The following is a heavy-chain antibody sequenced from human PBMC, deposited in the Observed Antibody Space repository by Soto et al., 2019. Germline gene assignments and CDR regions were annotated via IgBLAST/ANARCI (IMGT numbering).Heavy chain of an antibody. Sequence: GASVKVSCKASGYTFTSYAMHWVRQAPGQRLEWMGWINAGSGNTKYSQKFQGRVTMTSDTSASTAYMELSGLRSEDTAVYYCARDVIGHDNYETIGYYFDHWGPGTLVTVSS. V-gene: IGHV1-3*01. CDR1: GYTFTSYA. CDR2: INAGSGNT. CDR3: ARDVIGHDNYETIGYYFDH. D-gene: IGHD3-16*01. J-gene: IGHJ4*02.